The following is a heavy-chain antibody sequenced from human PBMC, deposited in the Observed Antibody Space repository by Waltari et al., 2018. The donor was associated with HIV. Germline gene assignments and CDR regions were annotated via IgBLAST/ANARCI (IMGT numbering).Heavy chain of an antibody. CDR3: ARGFNRNIDFAPGPTRVAWFDR. V-gene: IGHV1-2*02. Sequence: QVQLVQSGAALKKAGASVKASCSASGYTFSDYYIHWVRPAPGQGLEWMGSTTPKRGAKIYATRLHGRATMTRAPAITTAHWEPLGLGFEQTSMYHSARGFNRNIDFAPGPTRVAWFDRSGQGPLVTFSS. CDR1: GYTFSDYY. D-gene: IGHD3-10*01. CDR2: TTPKRGAK. J-gene: IGHJ5*02.